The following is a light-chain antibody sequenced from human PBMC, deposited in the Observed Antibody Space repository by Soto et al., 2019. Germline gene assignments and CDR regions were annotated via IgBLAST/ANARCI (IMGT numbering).Light chain of an antibody. J-gene: IGLJ1*01. CDR1: SGDIGSYNR. V-gene: IGLV2-14*03. CDR3: CSYAGSYNIYL. Sequence: QSVLTQPASVSGSPGQSITISCTGTSGDIGSYNRVSWYQQHPGKAPKLMIYDVSNRPSGVSNRFSGSKSGNTASLTISGLQAEDEGDYYCCSYAGSYNIYLFGTGTKVTVL. CDR2: DVS.